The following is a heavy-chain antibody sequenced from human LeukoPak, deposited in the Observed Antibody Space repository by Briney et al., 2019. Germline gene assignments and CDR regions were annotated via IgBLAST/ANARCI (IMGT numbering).Heavy chain of an antibody. D-gene: IGHD3-10*01. CDR2: INPNSGGT. V-gene: IGHV1-2*02. Sequence: VASVKVSCKASGYTFTGYYMHWVRQAPGQGLEWMGWINPNSGGTNYAQKFQGRVTMTRDTSISTAYMELSRLRSDDTAVYYCARDSELLWFGELLYSFDYWGQGTLVTVSS. CDR1: GYTFTGYY. CDR3: ARDSELLWFGELLYSFDY. J-gene: IGHJ4*02.